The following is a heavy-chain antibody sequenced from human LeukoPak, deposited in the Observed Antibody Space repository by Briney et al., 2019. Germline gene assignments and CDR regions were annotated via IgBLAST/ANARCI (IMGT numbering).Heavy chain of an antibody. CDR1: GGTFSSYA. CDR3: ARGVYSYGYYFDY. Sequence: GASVKVSCKASGGTFSSYAISWVRQASGQGLEWMGGIIPIFSTANYAQKFQGRVTITADESTSTAYMELSSLRSEDTAVYYCARGVYSYGYYFDYWGQGTLVTVSS. D-gene: IGHD5-18*01. V-gene: IGHV1-69*13. J-gene: IGHJ4*02. CDR2: IIPIFSTA.